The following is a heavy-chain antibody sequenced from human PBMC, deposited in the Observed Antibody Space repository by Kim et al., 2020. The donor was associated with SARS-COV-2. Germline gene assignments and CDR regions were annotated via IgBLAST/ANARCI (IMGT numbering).Heavy chain of an antibody. V-gene: IGHV5-51*01. CDR1: GYSFTSYW. D-gene: IGHD3-3*01. CDR3: ATTGPYDFWSGETDY. Sequence: GESLKISCKGSGYSFTSYWIGWVRQMPGKGLEWMGIIYPGDSDTRYSPSFQGQVTISADKSISTAYLQWSSLKASDTAMYYCATTGPYDFWSGETDYWGQGTLVTVSS. CDR2: IYPGDSDT. J-gene: IGHJ4*02.